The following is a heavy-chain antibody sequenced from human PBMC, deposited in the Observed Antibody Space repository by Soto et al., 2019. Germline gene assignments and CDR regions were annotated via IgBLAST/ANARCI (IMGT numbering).Heavy chain of an antibody. V-gene: IGHV3-30-3*01. CDR3: AMPRGATKIVRNAFDI. CDR1: GFTFSSYA. Sequence: GGSLRLSCAASGFTFSSYAMHWVRQAPGKGMEWVAVISYDGSNKYYADSVKGRFTISRDNSKNTLYLQMNILRAEDTAVFYCAMPRGATKIVRNAFDIWGQGTMVTVSS. J-gene: IGHJ3*02. CDR2: ISYDGSNK. D-gene: IGHD1-26*01.